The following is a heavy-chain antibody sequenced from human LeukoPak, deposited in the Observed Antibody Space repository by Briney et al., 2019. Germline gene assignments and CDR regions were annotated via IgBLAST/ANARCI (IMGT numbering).Heavy chain of an antibody. Sequence: SETLSLTCTVSGGSISSYYWSWIRQPPGKGLEWIAYIYSGGSTNYNPSLMSRVTISVDTSKNQFSLELNSVTAADTAVYYCARVGACSGSSCYEDYWGQGTLVTVSS. CDR3: ARVGACSGSSCYEDY. J-gene: IGHJ4*02. CDR1: GGSISSYY. CDR2: IYSGGST. V-gene: IGHV4-59*01. D-gene: IGHD2-15*01.